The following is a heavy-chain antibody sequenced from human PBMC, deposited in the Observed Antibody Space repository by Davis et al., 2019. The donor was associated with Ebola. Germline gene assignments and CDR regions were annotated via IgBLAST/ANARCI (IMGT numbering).Heavy chain of an antibody. J-gene: IGHJ4*02. CDR3: ARQTLMDY. CDR2: ISYDGSNK. CDR1: GGSISSYY. Sequence: PSETLSLTCTVSGGSISSYYWSWVRQAPGKGLEWVAVISYDGSNKYYADSVKGRFTISRDNSKNTLYLQMNSLRAEDTAVYYYARQTLMDYWGQGTLVTVSS. V-gene: IGHV3-30-3*01. D-gene: IGHD2-8*01.